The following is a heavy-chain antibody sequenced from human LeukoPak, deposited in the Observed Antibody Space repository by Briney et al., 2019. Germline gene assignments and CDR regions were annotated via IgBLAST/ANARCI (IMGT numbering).Heavy chain of an antibody. CDR2: IRSSSSYI. CDR3: ARAPPNTIYLFDY. D-gene: IGHD3-3*01. CDR1: GFTFSSYS. J-gene: IGHJ4*02. Sequence: GGSLRLSWAASGFTFSSYSMNWVRQAPGKGLEWVSSIRSSSSYIYYADSVKGRFTISRDNAKNSLYLQMNSLRAEDTAVYYCARAPPNTIYLFDYWGQGTLVTVSS. V-gene: IGHV3-21*01.